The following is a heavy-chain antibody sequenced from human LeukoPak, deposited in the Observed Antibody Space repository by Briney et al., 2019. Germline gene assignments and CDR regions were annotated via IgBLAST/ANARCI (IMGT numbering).Heavy chain of an antibody. CDR1: GFTFSSYG. J-gene: IGHJ4*02. CDR3: AKAVGASGSMYYFDY. Sequence: PGGSLRLSCAASGFTFSSYGMHWVRQAPGKGLEWVAVIWYDGSNKYYADSVKGRFTISRDNSKNTLYLQMNSLRAEDTAVYYCAKAVGASGSMYYFDYWGQGTLVTVSS. V-gene: IGHV3-33*06. CDR2: IWYDGSNK. D-gene: IGHD5-12*01.